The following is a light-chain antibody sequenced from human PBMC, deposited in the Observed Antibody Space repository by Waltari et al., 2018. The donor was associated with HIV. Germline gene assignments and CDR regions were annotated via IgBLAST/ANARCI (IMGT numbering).Light chain of an antibody. J-gene: IGLJ3*02. CDR2: SNN. CDR3: AAWEDSLNGPIWV. V-gene: IGLV1-44*01. Sequence: QSVLTQPPSASGTPGQRVTISCSGSSSNIGSYTVNWYQQIPGTPPKLLIFSNNYRPPGVPARCSVSKSCTSASLAISGRHSDDEADYFCAAWEDSLNGPIWVFGGGTKLTVL. CDR1: SSNIGSYT.